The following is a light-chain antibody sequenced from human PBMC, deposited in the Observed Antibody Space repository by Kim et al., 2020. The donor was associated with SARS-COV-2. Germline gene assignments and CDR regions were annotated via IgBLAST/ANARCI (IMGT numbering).Light chain of an antibody. J-gene: IGKJ1*01. CDR3: KQYHTYST. V-gene: IGKV1-5*03. Sequence: SASEGVRVTITCRASQRISSLLAGFQQKPGKAPKLLSYKASSLESGVPSRFSDSGSGTEFTLTISSLQPDELANYYYKQYHTYSTFGHGTKVDIK. CDR2: KAS. CDR1: QRISSL.